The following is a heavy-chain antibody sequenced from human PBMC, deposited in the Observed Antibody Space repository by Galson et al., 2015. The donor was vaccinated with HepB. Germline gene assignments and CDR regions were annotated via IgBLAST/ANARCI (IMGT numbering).Heavy chain of an antibody. J-gene: IGHJ5*02. CDR2: ISRNSDYI. Sequence: SLRLSCAASGFTFTNYNMNWVRQPPGKGLEWVSCISRNSDYIYYADSVKGRFTISRDKAKNSLYLQMDSLRADDTAIYYCARDWGIAVAGTWWFDPWGQGTLVTVSS. CDR1: GFTFTNYN. CDR3: ARDWGIAVAGTWWFDP. V-gene: IGHV3-21*01. D-gene: IGHD6-19*01.